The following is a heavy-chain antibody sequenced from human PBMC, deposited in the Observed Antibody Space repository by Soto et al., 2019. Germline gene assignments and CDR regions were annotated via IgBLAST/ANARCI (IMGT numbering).Heavy chain of an antibody. CDR2: IYHSGST. J-gene: IGHJ3*02. V-gene: IGHV4-30-2*01. D-gene: IGHD4-17*01. CDR3: ATMTTLTTRAIDI. Sequence: QLQLQESGSGLVKPSQTLSLTCAVAGGSISSGGYSWNWIRQPPGKGLEWIGHIYHSGSTYYNPSLKSRVTISLDRSKDQFSLKLSSVTAADTAVYYCATMTTLTTRAIDIWGQGTMVTVSS. CDR1: GGSISSGGYS.